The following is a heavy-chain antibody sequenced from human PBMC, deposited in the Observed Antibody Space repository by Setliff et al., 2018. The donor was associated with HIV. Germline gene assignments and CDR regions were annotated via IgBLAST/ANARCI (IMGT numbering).Heavy chain of an antibody. Sequence: PSETLSLTCTVSGGSISSSSYYWGWVRQPPGKGLEWIGSIYYSGSTYYNPSLKSRVTISVDTSKNQFSLKLSSVTAADTAVYYCASPASGGSSGQYHYWGQGTLVTV. D-gene: IGHD6-19*01. V-gene: IGHV4-39*01. CDR2: IYYSGST. CDR3: ASPASGGSSGQYHY. CDR1: GGSISSSSYY. J-gene: IGHJ4*02.